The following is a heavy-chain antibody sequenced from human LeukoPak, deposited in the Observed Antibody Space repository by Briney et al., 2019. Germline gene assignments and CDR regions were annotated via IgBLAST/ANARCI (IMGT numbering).Heavy chain of an antibody. CDR2: IIPIFGTA. D-gene: IGHD6-19*01. CDR1: GGTFSSYA. J-gene: IGHJ4*02. CDR3: ARVGYSSGWFDY. V-gene: IGHV1-69*13. Sequence: ASVKVSCKASGGTFSSYAISWVRQAPGQGLEWMGGIIPIFGTANYAQKFQGRVTITADESTSTAYMELSSLRSEDTAVYYCARVGYSSGWFDYWGQGTLVTVSS.